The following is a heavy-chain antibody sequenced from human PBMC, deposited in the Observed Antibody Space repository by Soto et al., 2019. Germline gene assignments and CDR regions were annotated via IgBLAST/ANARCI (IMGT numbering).Heavy chain of an antibody. V-gene: IGHV3-30*18. J-gene: IGHJ6*02. CDR1: GSTFSSYG. D-gene: IGHD3-3*01. Sequence: LRLSCAASGSTFSSYGMHWVRQAPGKGLEWVAVISYDGSNKYYADSVKGRFTISRDNSKNTLYLQMNSLRAEDTAVYYCAKDGITIFGVVPGMDVWGQGTTVTVSS. CDR3: AKDGITIFGVVPGMDV. CDR2: ISYDGSNK.